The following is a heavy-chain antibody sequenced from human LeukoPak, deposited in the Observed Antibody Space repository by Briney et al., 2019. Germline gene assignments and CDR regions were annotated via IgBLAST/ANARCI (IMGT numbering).Heavy chain of an antibody. Sequence: GGSLRLSCAASGFTFDDYGMSWVRQAPGKGLEWVSGINWNGGSTAYADSVKGRFTISRDNAKNSLCLQMNSLRAEDTAFYYCARDRWGSSSSQLATFDYGGKGTLVTVSS. V-gene: IGHV3-20*04. J-gene: IGHJ4*02. D-gene: IGHD6-6*01. CDR2: INWNGGST. CDR3: ARDRWGSSSSQLATFDY. CDR1: GFTFDDYG.